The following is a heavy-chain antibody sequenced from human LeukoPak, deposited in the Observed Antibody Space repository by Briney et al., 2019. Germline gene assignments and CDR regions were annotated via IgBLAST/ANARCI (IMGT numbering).Heavy chain of an antibody. J-gene: IGHJ3*02. Sequence: GGSLRLSCAASGFTFSSYGMPWVRQAPGKGLEWVAVIWYDGSNKYYADSVKGRFTISRDNSKNTSNLQMNRLRAEAAAVYDCARGPTSGSFIDAFDIWGQGTMVTVSS. D-gene: IGHD2-15*01. CDR3: ARGPTSGSFIDAFDI. CDR1: GFTFSSYG. V-gene: IGHV3-33*01. CDR2: IWYDGSNK.